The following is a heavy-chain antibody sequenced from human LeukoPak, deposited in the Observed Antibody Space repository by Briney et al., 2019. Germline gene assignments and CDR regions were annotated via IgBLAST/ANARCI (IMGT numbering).Heavy chain of an antibody. V-gene: IGHV4-39*02. CDR2: IYYSGST. J-gene: IGHJ4*02. Sequence: SETLSLTCTVSGGSISSSSYYWGWIRQPPGKGLEWIGSIYYSGSTYYNPSLKSRVTISVDTSKNQFSLKLSSVTAADTAVYYCAREGRPRMVEVEMGEKNFDYWGQGTLVTVSS. CDR3: AREGRPRMVEVEMGEKNFDY. D-gene: IGHD3-16*01. CDR1: GGSISSSSYY.